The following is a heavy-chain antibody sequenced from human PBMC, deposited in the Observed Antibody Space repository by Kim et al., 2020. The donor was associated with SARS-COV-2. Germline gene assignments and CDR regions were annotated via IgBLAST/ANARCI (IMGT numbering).Heavy chain of an antibody. D-gene: IGHD2-21*02. Sequence: GGSLRLSCAASGFTFSNAWMSWVRQAPGKGLEWVGRIKSKTDGGTTDYAAPVKGRFTISRDDSKNTLYLQMNSLKTEDTAVYYCTTSLNPYCGGDCYSLVGAFDIWGQGTMVTVSS. CDR1: GFTFSNAW. CDR3: TTSLNPYCGGDCYSLVGAFDI. CDR2: IKSKTDGGTT. V-gene: IGHV3-15*01. J-gene: IGHJ3*02.